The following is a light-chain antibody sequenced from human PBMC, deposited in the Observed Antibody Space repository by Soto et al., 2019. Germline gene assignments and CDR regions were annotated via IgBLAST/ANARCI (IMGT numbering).Light chain of an antibody. CDR1: QDISNY. J-gene: IGKJ2*01. Sequence: DIPMTQSPSSLSASVGDRVTITCQASQDISNYLNWYQQKPGKAPKLLIYDASNLETGVPSRFSGSGSETDFTFTISSMQPEDIATYYCQQYDNLPYTFGQGTKLEIK. CDR3: QQYDNLPYT. V-gene: IGKV1-33*01. CDR2: DAS.